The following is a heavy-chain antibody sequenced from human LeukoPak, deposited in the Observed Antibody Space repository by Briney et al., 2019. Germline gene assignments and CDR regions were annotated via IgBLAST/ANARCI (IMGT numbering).Heavy chain of an antibody. CDR1: GGSISSSNW. J-gene: IGHJ4*02. CDR3: ARVPEGDSSGFYDTY. V-gene: IGHV4-4*02. Sequence: SGTLSLTCAVSGGSISSSNWWSWVRQPPGKGLEWIGEIYHSGSTNYNPSLKSRVTISVDKSKNQFSLKLSSVTAADMAVYYCARVPEGDSSGFYDTYWGQGTLVTVSS. CDR2: IYHSGST. D-gene: IGHD6-19*01.